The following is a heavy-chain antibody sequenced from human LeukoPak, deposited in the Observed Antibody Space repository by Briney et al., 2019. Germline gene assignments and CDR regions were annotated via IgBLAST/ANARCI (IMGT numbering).Heavy chain of an antibody. J-gene: IGHJ5*02. CDR1: GYTFSNYG. CDR2: INAGNGNT. V-gene: IGHV1-3*01. D-gene: IGHD3-22*01. CDR3: ARGRVIVVPRGDWFDP. Sequence: VASVKVSCKASGYTFSNYGISWVRQAPGQGLEWMGWINAGNGNTKYSQKFQGRVTITRDTSASTAYMELSSLRSEDTAVYYCARGRVIVVPRGDWFDPWGQGTLVTVSS.